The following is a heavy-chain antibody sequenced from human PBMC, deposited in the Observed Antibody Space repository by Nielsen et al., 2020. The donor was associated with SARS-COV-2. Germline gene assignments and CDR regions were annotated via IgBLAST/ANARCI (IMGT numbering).Heavy chain of an antibody. J-gene: IGHJ4*02. CDR3: ARDKYYYGSGSRYYFDY. Sequence: GGSLRLSCAASGFTFSSYAMHWVRQAPGKGLEWVAVISYDGSNKYYADSVKGRFTISRDNSKNTLYLQMNSLRAEDTAVYYCARDKYYYGSGSRYYFDYWGQGTLVTVSS. CDR1: GFTFSSYA. CDR2: ISYDGSNK. D-gene: IGHD3-10*01. V-gene: IGHV3-30-3*01.